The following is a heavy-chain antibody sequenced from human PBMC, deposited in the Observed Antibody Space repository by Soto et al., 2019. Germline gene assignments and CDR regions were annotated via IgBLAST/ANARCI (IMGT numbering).Heavy chain of an antibody. CDR2: ISTSTNYK. Sequence: GGSLRLSCAASGFTFSGYRMNWVRQAPGKGLEWVSSISTSTNYKYYADSVKGRFTIPRDNTKNLLSLQMNSLRADDTGVYYCARGMDWFDPWGQGTLVTVSS. V-gene: IGHV3-21*01. J-gene: IGHJ5*02. CDR3: ARGMDWFDP. CDR1: GFTFSGYR.